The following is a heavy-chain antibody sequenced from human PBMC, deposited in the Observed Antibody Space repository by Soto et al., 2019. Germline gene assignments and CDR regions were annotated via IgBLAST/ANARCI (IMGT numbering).Heavy chain of an antibody. Sequence: PVGSLRLSCAASGFTFSDYYMSWIRQAPGKGLEWVSYISSSGSTIYYADSVKGRFTISRDNAKNSLYLQMNSLRAVYTAVYYCARDRGVGISDAFDIWGQGTMVTVSS. CDR3: ARDRGVGISDAFDI. V-gene: IGHV3-11*01. CDR1: GFTFSDYY. J-gene: IGHJ3*02. CDR2: ISSSGSTI. D-gene: IGHD3-10*01.